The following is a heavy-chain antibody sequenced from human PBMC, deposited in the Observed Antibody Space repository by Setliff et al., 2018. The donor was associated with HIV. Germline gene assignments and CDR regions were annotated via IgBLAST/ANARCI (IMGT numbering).Heavy chain of an antibody. D-gene: IGHD5-12*01. V-gene: IGHV1-18*01. J-gene: IGHJ4*02. CDR2: ISVDKGDT. CDR1: GYIFTSYG. CDR3: ARGRWLQSAFDY. Sequence: ASVKVSCKASGYIFTSYGISWVRQAPGQGLEWMGWISVDKGDTNYAQKLQGRVTMTTDTSTSTAYMELRSLRSGDTAVYYCARGRWLQSAFDYWGQGTLVTVSS.